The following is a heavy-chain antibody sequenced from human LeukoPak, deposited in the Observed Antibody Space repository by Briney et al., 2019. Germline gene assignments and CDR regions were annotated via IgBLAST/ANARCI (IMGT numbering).Heavy chain of an antibody. Sequence: GRSLRLSCAASGFTFSNYGMHWFRQAPGKGLVWVSRIDRDGSGTSYADSVKGRFTISRDNAKNTLYLQMNSLRAEDTAVYYCARDHPGGYTYDYEGYWGQGTLVTVSS. CDR1: GFTFSNYG. J-gene: IGHJ4*02. V-gene: IGHV3-74*01. CDR3: ARDHPGGYTYDYEGY. D-gene: IGHD5-18*01. CDR2: IDRDGSGT.